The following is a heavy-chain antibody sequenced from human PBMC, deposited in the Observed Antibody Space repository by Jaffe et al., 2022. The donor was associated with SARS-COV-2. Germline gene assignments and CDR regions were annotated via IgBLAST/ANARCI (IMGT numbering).Heavy chain of an antibody. V-gene: IGHV4-39*01. Sequence: QLQLQASGPGLVKSSETLSLTCSVSGGSITTSSFFWGWIRQPPGKGLEWIGNSHYSGTTNYNPSLKTRLTIFVDSSKSQFSLNLSSVTAADTAVYYCARLRYGSGIFDSWGQGTLVTVSS. D-gene: IGHD3-10*01. J-gene: IGHJ4*02. CDR3: ARLRYGSGIFDS. CDR2: SHYSGTT. CDR1: GGSITTSSFF.